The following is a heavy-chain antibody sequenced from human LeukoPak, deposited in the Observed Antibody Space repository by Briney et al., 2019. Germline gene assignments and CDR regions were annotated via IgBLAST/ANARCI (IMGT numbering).Heavy chain of an antibody. D-gene: IGHD2-2*01. CDR2: ISGSGVST. CDR3: AKDSNSDCSSTSCYNYFGY. Sequence: PGGSLRLSCAASGFTFSSYDMSWVRQAPGKGLEWVSAISGSGVSTYYADSVKGRFTISRDNSKNTLYLQMNRLRAEDTAVYYCAKDSNSDCSSTSCYNYFGYWGQGTLVTVSS. CDR1: GFTFSSYD. J-gene: IGHJ4*02. V-gene: IGHV3-23*01.